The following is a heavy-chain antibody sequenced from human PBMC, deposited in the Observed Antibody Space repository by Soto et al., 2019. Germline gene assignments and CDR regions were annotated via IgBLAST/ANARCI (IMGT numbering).Heavy chain of an antibody. CDR3: ARALGYSGTPYYYYGMDV. Sequence: GASVKVSCKASGGTFSSYAISWVRQAPGQGLEWMGGIIPIFGTANYAQKFQGRVTITADESTSTAYMELSSLRSEDTAVYYCARALGYSGTPYYYYGMDVWGQGTTVTSP. V-gene: IGHV1-69*13. CDR1: GGTFSSYA. D-gene: IGHD1-26*01. J-gene: IGHJ6*02. CDR2: IIPIFGTA.